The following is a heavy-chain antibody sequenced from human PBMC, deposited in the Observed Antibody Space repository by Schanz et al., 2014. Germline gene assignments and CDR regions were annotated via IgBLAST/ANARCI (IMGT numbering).Heavy chain of an antibody. CDR3: AGTYCSSTSCYTGYYYRDV. V-gene: IGHV1-69*09. D-gene: IGHD2-2*02. CDR1: GGTFSSFG. Sequence: QVHLVQSGAEVKKPGASVKVSCKASGGTFSSFGINWVRQAPGQGLEWMGRIIPSLGLAKYEQKFQDKVTITADTSTTTAYMELSGLRSEDTAVYYCAGTYCSSTSCYTGYYYRDVWGKGTTVTVSS. CDR2: IIPSLGLA. J-gene: IGHJ6*03.